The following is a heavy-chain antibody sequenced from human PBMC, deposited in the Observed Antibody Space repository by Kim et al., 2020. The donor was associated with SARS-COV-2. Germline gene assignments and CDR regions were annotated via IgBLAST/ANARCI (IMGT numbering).Heavy chain of an antibody. Sequence: SQTLSLTCTVSGGSISIYDYYWSWIRQPPGRGLEWIGYIHYTGSTIYNPSLESRVTISVDTSKNQFSLRVTSVTAADTAVYYCARTSKSSGWVEPLSQGT. CDR1: GGSISIYDYY. J-gene: IGHJ5*02. CDR2: IHYTGST. V-gene: IGHV4-61*08. D-gene: IGHD6-19*01. CDR3: ARTSKSSGWVEP.